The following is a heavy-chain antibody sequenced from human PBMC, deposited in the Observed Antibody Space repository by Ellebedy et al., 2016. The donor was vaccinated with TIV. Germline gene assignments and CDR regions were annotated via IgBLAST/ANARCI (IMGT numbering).Heavy chain of an antibody. J-gene: IGHJ4*02. CDR2: IKQDGSEK. CDR1: GGSISSYY. CDR3: ASGYSGTSPNFDY. Sequence: ETLSLTCTVSGGSISSYYWSWVRQAPGKGLEWVANIKQDGSEKYYADSVKGRFTISRDNSKNTLYLQMNSLRAEDTAVYYCASGYSGTSPNFDYWGQGTLVTVSS. D-gene: IGHD1-26*01. V-gene: IGHV3-7*01.